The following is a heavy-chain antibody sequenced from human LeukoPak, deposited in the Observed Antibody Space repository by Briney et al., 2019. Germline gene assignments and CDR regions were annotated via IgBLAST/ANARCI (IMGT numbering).Heavy chain of an antibody. CDR2: ISGDGDDT. Sequence: GALRLSCTASEFTFSKYAINWVRQAPGKGLEWVSVISGDGDDTYYADSVKGRFTISRDNSKNTVYLQMNSLRAEDTAVYYCVREGGYCYGDSCRYFDYWGQGTLVTVSS. CDR3: VREGGYCYGDSCRYFDY. J-gene: IGHJ4*02. D-gene: IGHD2-15*01. V-gene: IGHV3-23*01. CDR1: EFTFSKYA.